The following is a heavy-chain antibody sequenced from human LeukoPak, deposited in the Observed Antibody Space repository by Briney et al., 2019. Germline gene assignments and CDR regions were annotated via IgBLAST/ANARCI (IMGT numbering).Heavy chain of an antibody. CDR3: ARRDFWSGYYNY. D-gene: IGHD3-3*01. J-gene: IGHJ4*02. V-gene: IGHV4-59*12. Sequence: PSETLSLTCTVSGGSISSYYWSWIRQPPGKGLEWIGYIYYSGSTNYNPSLKSRVTMSVDTSKNQFSLKLSSVTAADTAVYYCARRDFWSGYYNYWGQGTLVTVSS. CDR2: IYYSGST. CDR1: GGSISSYY.